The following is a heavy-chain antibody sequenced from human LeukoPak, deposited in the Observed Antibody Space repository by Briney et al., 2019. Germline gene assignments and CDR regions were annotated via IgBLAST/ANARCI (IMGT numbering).Heavy chain of an antibody. CDR2: ISSSSYI. J-gene: IGHJ4*02. CDR3: ARERRTEGYCSSTSCPASD. CDR1: GFTFSSYS. D-gene: IGHD2-2*01. Sequence: GGSLRLSCAASGFTFSSYSMNWVRQAPGKGLEWVSSISSSSYIYYADSVKGRFTISRDNAKNSLYLQMNSLRAEDTAVYYCARERRTEGYCSSTSCPASDWGQGTLVTVSS. V-gene: IGHV3-21*01.